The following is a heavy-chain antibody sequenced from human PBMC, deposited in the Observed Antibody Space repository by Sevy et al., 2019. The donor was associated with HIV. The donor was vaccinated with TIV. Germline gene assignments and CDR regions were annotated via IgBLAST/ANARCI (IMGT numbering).Heavy chain of an antibody. CDR3: ARDGPDSSVYYFATAYIDY. CDR1: GFTFSSYG. CDR2: IWYDGSNK. J-gene: IGHJ4*02. D-gene: IGHD3-22*01. V-gene: IGHV3-33*01. Sequence: GGSLRLSCAASGFTFSSYGMHWVRQAPGKGLEWVAVIWYDGSNKYYADSVKGRFTISRDNSKNTLYLQMNSLRAEDTAVYYCARDGPDSSVYYFATAYIDYWGQGTLVTVSS.